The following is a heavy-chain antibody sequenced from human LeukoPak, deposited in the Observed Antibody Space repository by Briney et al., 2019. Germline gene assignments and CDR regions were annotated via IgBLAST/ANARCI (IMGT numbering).Heavy chain of an antibody. V-gene: IGHV4-28*01. J-gene: IGHJ4*02. Sequence: SETLSLTCAVSGYSIGSSNWWGWIRQPPGKGLEWIGYIYYSGSTYYNPSLKSRVTMSVDTSKNQFSLKLGSVTAVDTAVYYCARTASSGWRFFDYWGQGTLVTVSS. D-gene: IGHD6-19*01. CDR3: ARTASSGWRFFDY. CDR2: IYYSGST. CDR1: GYSIGSSNW.